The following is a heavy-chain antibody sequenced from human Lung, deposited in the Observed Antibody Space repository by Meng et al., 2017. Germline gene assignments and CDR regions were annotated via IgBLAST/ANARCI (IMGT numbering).Heavy chain of an antibody. CDR3: ARDFSAAMRFDY. CDR1: GFTFSSHT. D-gene: IGHD6-25*01. CDR2: ISSSNSYI. V-gene: IGHV3-21*01. J-gene: IGHJ4*02. Sequence: EVQLVESGGGLVKPGGCLRLSCAASGFTFSSHTMNCVRQAPGKGLDWVSSISSSNSYIYYADSVKGRFTISRDNAKNSLYLQMNSLRAEDTAVYYCARDFSAAMRFDYWGQGTLVTVSS.